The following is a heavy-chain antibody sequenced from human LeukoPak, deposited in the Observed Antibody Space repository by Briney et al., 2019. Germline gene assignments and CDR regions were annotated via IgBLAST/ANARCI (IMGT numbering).Heavy chain of an antibody. J-gene: IGHJ6*03. CDR3: ARDSSEKYYYYMDV. V-gene: IGHV3-7*01. CDR1: GFTFSSYW. Sequence: GGSLRLSGAASGFTFSSYWMSWVRQAPGKGLEWVANIKQDGSEKYYVDSVKGRFTISRDNAKNSLYLQMNSLRAEDTAVYYCARDSSEKYYYYMDVWGKGTTVTVSS. CDR2: IKQDGSEK.